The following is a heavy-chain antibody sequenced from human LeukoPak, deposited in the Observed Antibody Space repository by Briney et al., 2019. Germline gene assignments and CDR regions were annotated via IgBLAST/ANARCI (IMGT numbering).Heavy chain of an antibody. D-gene: IGHD6-13*01. CDR3: ARADSNWHLYYFDY. CDR2: ISGSGGST. J-gene: IGHJ4*02. V-gene: IGHV3-23*01. Sequence: GGSLRLSCAASGFTFSSYAVNWVRQAPGKGLEWAPGISGSGGSTYYADSVKGRFTISRDNSKNTLYVQMNSLRAEDTAVYYCARADSNWHLYYFDYWGQGALVTVSS. CDR1: GFTFSSYA.